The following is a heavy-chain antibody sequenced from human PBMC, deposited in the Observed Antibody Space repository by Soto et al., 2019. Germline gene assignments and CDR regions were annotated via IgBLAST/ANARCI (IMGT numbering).Heavy chain of an antibody. J-gene: IGHJ4*02. D-gene: IGHD5-12*01. CDR1: GGSISSGDYY. V-gene: IGHV4-30-4*01. CDR3: ARGRDGYNNLSSVY. Sequence: SLTCTVSGGSISSGDYYWSWIRQPPGKGLEWIGYIYYSGSTYYNPSLKSRVTISVDTSKNQFSLKLSSVTAADTAVYYCARGRDGYNNLSSVYWAQGTLDHVSS. CDR2: IYYSGST.